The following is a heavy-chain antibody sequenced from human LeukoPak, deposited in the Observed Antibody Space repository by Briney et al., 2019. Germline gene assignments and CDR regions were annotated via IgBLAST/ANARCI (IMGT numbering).Heavy chain of an antibody. CDR2: ISGTSTYI. CDR1: GFTFSSYS. J-gene: IGHJ4*02. V-gene: IGHV3-21*01. Sequence: GGSLRLSCAASGFTFSSYSMNWVRQAPGEGLEWVSSISGTSTYIYYADSVKGRFTVSRDNAKNSLYLQMNSLRAEDTAVYYCAGGPSVPRLTDRFDYWGQGTLVTVSS. CDR3: AGGPSVPRLTDRFDY. D-gene: IGHD4-11*01.